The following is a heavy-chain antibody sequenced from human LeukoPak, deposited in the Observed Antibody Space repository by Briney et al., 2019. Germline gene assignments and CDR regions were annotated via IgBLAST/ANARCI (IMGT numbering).Heavy chain of an antibody. CDR2: MNPNSGNT. J-gene: IGHJ4*02. D-gene: IGHD5-24*01. Sequence: VASVTVSCTASGYTFTSYDINWVRQATGQGLGWMGWMNPNSGNTGYAQKYQGRVTMTRNTSRSTAYKDLNSLISEDTAVYYCARRNYRRDGDNFGYWGQGTLVTVSS. V-gene: IGHV1-8*01. CDR3: ARRNYRRDGDNFGY. CDR1: GYTFTSYD.